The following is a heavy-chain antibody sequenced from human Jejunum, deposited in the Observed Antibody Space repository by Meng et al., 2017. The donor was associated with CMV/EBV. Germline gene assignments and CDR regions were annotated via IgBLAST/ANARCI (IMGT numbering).Heavy chain of an antibody. CDR3: ARDVGYTVTAPFDY. CDR2: ISGAGLAT. J-gene: IGHJ4*02. V-gene: IGHV3-23*01. D-gene: IGHD4-11*01. Sequence: GSAFSSHAMSWVRQVPGKRPEWVAGISGAGLATYYEDSVKGRFTISRDNSNNTLFLQMNGLRGDDTAVYYCARDVGYTVTAPFDYWGQGSVVTVSS. CDR1: GSAFSSHA.